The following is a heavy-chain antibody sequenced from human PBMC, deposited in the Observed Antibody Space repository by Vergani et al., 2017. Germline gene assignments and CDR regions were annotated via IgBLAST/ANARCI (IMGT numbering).Heavy chain of an antibody. V-gene: IGHV3-23*04. CDR1: GFTFSSYA. Sequence: EVQLVESGGGLVQPGGSLRLFCAASGFTFSSYAMSWVRQAPGKGLEWVSAISGSGGSTYYADSVKGRFTISRDNSKNTLYLQMNSLRAEDTAVYYCARDGEGFLEWLLPQQNYYYYGMDVWGQGTTVTVSS. CDR2: ISGSGGST. D-gene: IGHD3-3*01. CDR3: ARDGEGFLEWLLPQQNYYYYGMDV. J-gene: IGHJ6*02.